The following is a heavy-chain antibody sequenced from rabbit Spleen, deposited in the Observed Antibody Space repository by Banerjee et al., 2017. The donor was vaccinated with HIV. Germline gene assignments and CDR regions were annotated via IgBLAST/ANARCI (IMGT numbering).Heavy chain of an antibody. CDR1: GIDFSSYYY. CDR3: ARDLPGIIGWNFNL. Sequence: QSLEESGGGLVKPGGTLTLTCKASGIDFSSYYYMCWVRQAPGKGLEWIACIYGGGSGSTYYASWAKGRFTISKTSSTTVTLQMTSLTAADTATYFCARDLPGIIGWNFNLWGPGTLAPS. J-gene: IGHJ4*01. CDR2: IYGGGSGST. V-gene: IGHV1S40*01. D-gene: IGHD1-1*01.